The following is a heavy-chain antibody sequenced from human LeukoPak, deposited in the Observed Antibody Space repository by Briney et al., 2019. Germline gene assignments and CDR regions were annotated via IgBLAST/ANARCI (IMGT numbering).Heavy chain of an antibody. D-gene: IGHD2-15*01. J-gene: IGHJ4*02. Sequence: SETLSLTCTVSGGSISSYYWSWIRQPPGKGLEWIGYIYYSGSTNYNPSLKSRVTISVDTSKNQFSLKLSSVIAADTAVYYCARGWRHDYWGQGTLVTVSS. CDR3: ARGWRHDY. V-gene: IGHV4-59*01. CDR1: GGSISSYY. CDR2: IYYSGST.